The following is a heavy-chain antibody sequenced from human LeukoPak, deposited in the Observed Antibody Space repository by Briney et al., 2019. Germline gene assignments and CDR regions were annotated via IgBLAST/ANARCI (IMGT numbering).Heavy chain of an antibody. CDR3: ARGWDSSSSFDY. CDR1: GGTFSSYA. V-gene: IGHV1-69*05. Sequence: ASVKVSCKASGGTFSSYAISWVRQAPGQGLEWKGGIIPIFGTANYAQKFQGRVTITTDESTSTAYMELSSLRSEDTAVYYCARGWDSSSSFDYWGQGTLVTVSS. J-gene: IGHJ4*02. D-gene: IGHD6-6*01. CDR2: IIPIFGTA.